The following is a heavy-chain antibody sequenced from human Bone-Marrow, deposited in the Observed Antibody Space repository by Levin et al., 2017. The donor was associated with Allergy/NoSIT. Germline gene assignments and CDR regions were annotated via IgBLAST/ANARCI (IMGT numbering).Heavy chain of an antibody. J-gene: IGHJ4*02. D-gene: IGHD2-15*01. CDR2: IKPDGSEK. CDR1: GFMFSTYW. Sequence: GSLRLSCTASGFMFSTYWMDWVRQAPGKGLEWVAKIKPDGSEKNYVDSVKGRFTISRDNSKNSLYLQMNSLRADDTSTYYCARDLGYCSGGSCYSVFDYWGQGTLVTVSS. V-gene: IGHV3-7*01. CDR3: ARDLGYCSGGSCYSVFDY.